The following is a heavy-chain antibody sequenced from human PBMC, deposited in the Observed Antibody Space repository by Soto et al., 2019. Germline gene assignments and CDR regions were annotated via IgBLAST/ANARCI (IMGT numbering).Heavy chain of an antibody. Sequence: VRLVESGGGLVQPGGSLRLSFVASGFTFDYYWRHWVRQAPGEGRMWVSRLQTDGSHPDNADSVKGRFTISRDNAKNTLYLQMNNLRAEDTAVYYCARGGDPDYWGQGTLVTVSS. D-gene: IGHD2-21*02. V-gene: IGHV3-74*01. CDR2: LQTDGSHP. CDR3: ARGGDPDY. J-gene: IGHJ4*02. CDR1: GFTFDYYW.